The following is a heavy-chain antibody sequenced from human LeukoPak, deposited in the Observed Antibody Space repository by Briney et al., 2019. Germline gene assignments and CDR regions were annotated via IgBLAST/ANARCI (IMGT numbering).Heavy chain of an antibody. Sequence: GGSLRLSCAASGFTFSSYWMSRVRQAPGKGLEWVANIKQDGSEKYYVDSVKGRFTISRDNAKKSLYLQMNSRRAEDTAVYYCARVFISGIVVVPAAQINYYYYYYMNVWGKGTTVTVSS. CDR3: ARVFISGIVVVPAAQINYYYYYYMNV. CDR1: GFTFSSYW. V-gene: IGHV3-7*01. D-gene: IGHD2-2*01. J-gene: IGHJ6*03. CDR2: IKQDGSEK.